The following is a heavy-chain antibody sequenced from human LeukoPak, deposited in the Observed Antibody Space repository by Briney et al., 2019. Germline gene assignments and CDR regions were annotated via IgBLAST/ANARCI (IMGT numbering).Heavy chain of an antibody. CDR1: GGSLSGYY. CDR3: ARDVRKERCCYYGMDV. V-gene: IGHV4-34*01. J-gene: IGHJ6*02. CDR2: INHSGST. Sequence: SDTLSLTCAVYGGSLSGYYWSWIRQPPGKGLEWIREINHSGSTNSNPSLKSRVTISVDTSKNQFYLKLSSVTAADTAVYYCARDVRKERCCYYGMDVWGQGTTVTVSS. D-gene: IGHD2-15*01.